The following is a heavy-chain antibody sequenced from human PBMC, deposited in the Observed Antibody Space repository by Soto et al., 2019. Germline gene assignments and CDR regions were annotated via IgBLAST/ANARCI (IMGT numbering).Heavy chain of an antibody. Sequence: QVQLVESGGGVVQPGRSLRLACATSGFIFSSHALHWVRQAPGKGLEWGAVISYNGNNKYQADSVKSSCTISRDNSQTTLYLQINSLRAEDTAVYYCTREIGATADYGLDVCGKGTTVTVSS. CDR2: ISYNGNNK. CDR1: GFIFSSHA. CDR3: TREIGATADYGLDV. J-gene: IGHJ6*04. D-gene: IGHD5-12*01. V-gene: IGHV3-30-3*01.